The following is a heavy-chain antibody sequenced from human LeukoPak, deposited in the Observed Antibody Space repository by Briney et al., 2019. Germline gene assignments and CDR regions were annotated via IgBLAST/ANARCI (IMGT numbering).Heavy chain of an antibody. D-gene: IGHD3-10*01. J-gene: IGHJ4*02. CDR3: AKDGYYGSGTFPDY. V-gene: IGHV3-30*18. CDR1: GFTFRSYG. Sequence: GGSLRLSCAASGFTFRSYGMNWVRRAPGKGLEWVAVISYDGTNKFYVDSLRGRFTISRDNSKNTLYLQMDSLRAEDTAVYYCAKDGYYGSGTFPDYWGQGTLVTVSS. CDR2: ISYDGTNK.